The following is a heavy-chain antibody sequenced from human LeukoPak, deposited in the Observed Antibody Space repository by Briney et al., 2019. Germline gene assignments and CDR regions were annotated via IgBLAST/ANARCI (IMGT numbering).Heavy chain of an antibody. Sequence: ASVKVSCKASGYTFTSYDINWVRQATGQGLEWMGWMNPNSGNTGYAQKFQGRVTMTRNTSISTAYMELSSLRSEDTAVYYCTRQVGELLSGTLYYYYLDVWGKGTTVTVSS. CDR1: GYTFTSYD. J-gene: IGHJ6*03. CDR3: TRQVGELLSGTLYYYYLDV. CDR2: MNPNSGNT. V-gene: IGHV1-8*01. D-gene: IGHD3-10*01.